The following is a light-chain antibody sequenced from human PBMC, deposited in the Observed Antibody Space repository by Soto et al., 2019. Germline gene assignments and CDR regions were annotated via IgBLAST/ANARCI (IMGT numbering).Light chain of an antibody. CDR2: AAS. V-gene: IGKV1-39*01. CDR3: QQSYNTPLT. CDR1: QTISGY. J-gene: IGKJ4*01. Sequence: DIQMTQSPSSLSASVGDRVSITCRASQTISGYLNWYQHKPGKAPKLLIYAASSLQSGVPSRFSGSGSGTDFTLTITSLQPDDFATYYCQQSYNTPLTFGGGTKVEIK.